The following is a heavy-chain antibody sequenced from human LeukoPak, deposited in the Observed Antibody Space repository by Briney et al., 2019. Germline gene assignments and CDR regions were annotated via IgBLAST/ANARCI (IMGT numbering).Heavy chain of an antibody. V-gene: IGHV4-59*08. CDR2: INYSGRT. Sequence: SETLSLTCIVSGGSISSYYWSWIRQPPGKGLEWFGYINYSGRTNYNPSLKSRVTISVDTSKNQFSLKLSSVTAADTAVYYCASFSWGSGSYNQEAIWSWFDPWGQGTLVTVSS. CDR1: GGSISSYY. D-gene: IGHD3-10*01. CDR3: ASFSWGSGSYNQEAIWSWFDP. J-gene: IGHJ5*02.